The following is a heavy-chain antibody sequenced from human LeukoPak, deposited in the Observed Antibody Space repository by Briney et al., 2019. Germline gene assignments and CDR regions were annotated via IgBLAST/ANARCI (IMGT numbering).Heavy chain of an antibody. CDR3: AREAGYCSSTSCYDRRNYYYYYYMDV. V-gene: IGHV1-8*01. D-gene: IGHD2-2*03. CDR2: MNPNSGNT. CDR1: GYTFTSYD. J-gene: IGHJ6*03. Sequence: ASVKVSCKASGYTFTSYDINWVRQATGQGLEWMGWMNPNSGNTRYAQKFQGRVTMTRNTSISTAYMELSSLRSEDTAVYYCAREAGYCSSTSCYDRRNYYYYYYMDVWGKGTTVSISS.